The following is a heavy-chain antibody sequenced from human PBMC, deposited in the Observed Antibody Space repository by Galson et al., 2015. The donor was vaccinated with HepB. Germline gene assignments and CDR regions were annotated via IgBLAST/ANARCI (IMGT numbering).Heavy chain of an antibody. CDR3: AKNAVTGKAYFDY. J-gene: IGHJ4*02. D-gene: IGHD6-19*01. Sequence: SLRLSCAASGFTFSTNAINWVRQAPGKGLAWVSAISGDGTYTYYADDVKGRFTVSRDNSKNTLYLQMNSLRAEDTAIYYCAKNAVTGKAYFDYWGQGALVTVSS. CDR2: ISGDGTYT. CDR1: GFTFSTNA. V-gene: IGHV3-23*01.